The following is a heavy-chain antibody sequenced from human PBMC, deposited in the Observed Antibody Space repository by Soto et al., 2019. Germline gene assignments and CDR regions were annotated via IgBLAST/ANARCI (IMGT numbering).Heavy chain of an antibody. CDR2: INHTGGT. Sequence: SVTLSITGGFYGLSVISYYLNWIRQPPGKGLEWIGEINHTGGTHYNPSLKSRVTMSVDTSKNQFSLRLSSVTAADTAIYYCATRITVFGLLIPPFDPWGQGTQVTVSS. D-gene: IGHD3-3*01. CDR1: GLSVISYY. J-gene: IGHJ5*02. CDR3: ATRITVFGLLIPPFDP. V-gene: IGHV4-34*01.